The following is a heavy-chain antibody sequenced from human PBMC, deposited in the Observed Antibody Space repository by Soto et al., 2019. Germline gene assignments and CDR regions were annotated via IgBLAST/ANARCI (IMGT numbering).Heavy chain of an antibody. Sequence: GASVKVSCKASGYTFSGNYMRYFHWMRQAPGQGFEWMGWINSNSGATSYAQNFQGRVTMTRDTSINTAYMELTRLRYDDTAVYYCAREHRFCSGGSCSIDFWGQGTLVTVSS. CDR1: GYTFSGNY. CDR3: AREHRFCSGGSCSIDF. D-gene: IGHD2-15*01. V-gene: IGHV1-2*02. CDR2: INSNSGAT. J-gene: IGHJ4*02.